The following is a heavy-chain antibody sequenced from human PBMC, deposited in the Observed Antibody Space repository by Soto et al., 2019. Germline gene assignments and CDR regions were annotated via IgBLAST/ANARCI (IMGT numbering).Heavy chain of an antibody. Sequence: QVQLVESGGGVVQPGRSLRLSCAASGFTFSSYAMHWVRQAPGKGLEWVAVISYDGSNKYYADSVKGRFTISRDNSKNTLYLQMNSLRAEDTAVYYCARVYLRSEFDYWGQGTLVTVSS. D-gene: IGHD2-2*01. CDR1: GFTFSSYA. CDR2: ISYDGSNK. CDR3: ARVYLRSEFDY. V-gene: IGHV3-30-3*01. J-gene: IGHJ4*02.